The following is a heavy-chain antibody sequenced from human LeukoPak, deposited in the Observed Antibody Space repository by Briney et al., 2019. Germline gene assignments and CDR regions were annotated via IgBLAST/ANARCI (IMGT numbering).Heavy chain of an antibody. Sequence: ASVKVSCKASGYTFTSYAMNWVRQAPGQGLEWMGWINTNTGNPTYAQGFTGRFVFSLDTSVSTAYLQISSLKAEDTAVYYCARDPYYYGSGTRTPFDYWGQGTLVTVSS. V-gene: IGHV7-4-1*02. CDR3: ARDPYYYGSGTRTPFDY. CDR2: INTNTGNP. J-gene: IGHJ4*02. CDR1: GYTFTSYA. D-gene: IGHD3-10*01.